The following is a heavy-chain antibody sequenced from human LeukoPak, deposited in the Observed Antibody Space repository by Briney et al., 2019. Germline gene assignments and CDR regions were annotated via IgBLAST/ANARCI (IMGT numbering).Heavy chain of an antibody. Sequence: PSETLSLTCTVSGGSISSSLFYWAWIRQPPGKGLEWIGIVYYSGSTYCNPSLKSRVTISVDTSKNQFSLKLSSVTAADTAVYYCARDKTTNWYFDLWGRGTLVTVSS. CDR3: ARDKTTNWYFDL. V-gene: IGHV4-39*02. D-gene: IGHD4-11*01. J-gene: IGHJ2*01. CDR2: VYYSGST. CDR1: GGSISSSLFY.